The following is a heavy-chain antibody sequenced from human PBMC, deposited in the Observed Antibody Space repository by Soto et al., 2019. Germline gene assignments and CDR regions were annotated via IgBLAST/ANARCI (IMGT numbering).Heavy chain of an antibody. CDR3: ARDKSATVTSYYYYYAMDV. D-gene: IGHD4-4*01. CDR1: GYTFTSYY. Sequence: ASVKVSCKASGYTFTSYYIHWVRQAPGQGLEWMGIINPSGGGTIYAQKFQGRVTMTRDTSTSTVYMELSSLRPEDTAVYYCARDKSATVTSYYYYYAMDVWGQGTTVTVSS. CDR2: INPSGGGT. V-gene: IGHV1-46*01. J-gene: IGHJ6*02.